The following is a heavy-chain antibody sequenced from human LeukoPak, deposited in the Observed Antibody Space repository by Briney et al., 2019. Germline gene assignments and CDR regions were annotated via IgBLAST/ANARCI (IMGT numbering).Heavy chain of an antibody. CDR1: GGTFSSYA. D-gene: IGHD2-2*02. CDR2: ISAYNGNT. V-gene: IGHV1-18*01. CDR3: ARVKIVVVPAAIFWFDP. Sequence: GASVKVSCKASGGTFSSYAINWVRQAPGQGLEWMGWISAYNGNTNYAQKLQGRVTMTTDTSTSTAYMELRSLRSDDTAVYYCARVKIVVVPAAIFWFDPWGQGTLVTVSS. J-gene: IGHJ5*02.